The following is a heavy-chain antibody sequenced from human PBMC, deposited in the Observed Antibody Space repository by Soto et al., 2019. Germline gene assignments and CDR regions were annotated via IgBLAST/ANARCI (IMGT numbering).Heavy chain of an antibody. CDR1: GFTFSLYA. Sequence: LRLSCEGSGFTFSLYAMSWVRQAPGGSLEWVSAISGAGANTYHADSVKGRFTISRDNSKNTLYLQMNSLRAEDTAVYFCARDRKGYSYGLQDSFDYLGQGTLVTVSS. J-gene: IGHJ4*02. CDR2: ISGAGANT. CDR3: ARDRKGYSYGLQDSFDY. V-gene: IGHV3-23*01. D-gene: IGHD5-18*01.